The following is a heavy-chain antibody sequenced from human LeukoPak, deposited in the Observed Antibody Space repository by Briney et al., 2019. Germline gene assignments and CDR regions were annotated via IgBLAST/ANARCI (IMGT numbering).Heavy chain of an antibody. V-gene: IGHV5-51*01. CDR2: IHPSDSDT. CDR3: ARGFDSGGWNY. CDR1: RNNFGPYW. Sequence: GESLKISCKDSRNNFGPYWIAWVRQMPGKGLEWMGIIHPSDSDTTYSPSLQGQVTISVDKSIDTAYLQWSSLEASDSGMYYCARGFDSGGWNYWGQGTLVTVSS. J-gene: IGHJ4*02. D-gene: IGHD6-19*01.